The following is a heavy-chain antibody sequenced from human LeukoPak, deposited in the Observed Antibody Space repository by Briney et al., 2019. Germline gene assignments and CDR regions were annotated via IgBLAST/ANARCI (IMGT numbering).Heavy chain of an antibody. CDR2: ISSSGSTI. V-gene: IGHV3-11*01. CDR3: AKDMNIAAAGTFGMDV. D-gene: IGHD6-13*01. Sequence: GGSLRLSCAASGFTFSDYYMSWIRQAPGKGLEWVSYISSSGSTIYYADSVKGRFTISRDNAKNSLYLQMNSLRAEDTALYYCAKDMNIAAAGTFGMDVWAKGPRSPSP. J-gene: IGHJ6*02. CDR1: GFTFSDYY.